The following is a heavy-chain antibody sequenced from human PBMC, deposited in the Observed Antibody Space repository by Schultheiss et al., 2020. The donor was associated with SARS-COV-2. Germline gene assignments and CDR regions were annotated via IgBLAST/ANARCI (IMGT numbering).Heavy chain of an antibody. CDR2: INHSGTTT. CDR1: GGSFSGYY. D-gene: IGHD1-14*01. Sequence: SETLSLTCAVYGGSFSGYYWSWIRQPPGKGLEWIGEINHSGTTTNYSPSLKSRLTMSVDTSKNQFSLKLSSVTAADTAVYYCARRRNHYYMDVWGKGTTVTVSS. V-gene: IGHV4-34*01. J-gene: IGHJ6*03. CDR3: ARRRNHYYMDV.